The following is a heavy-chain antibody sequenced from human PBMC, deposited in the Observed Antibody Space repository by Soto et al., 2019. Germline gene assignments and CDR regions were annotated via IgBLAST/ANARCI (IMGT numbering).Heavy chain of an antibody. J-gene: IGHJ4*02. CDR3: ARATVTTPYYFDY. Sequence: SLRLSCAASGFTLTRHDVHWVRQTTGKGLEWVSGITSAGGTYYSGSVKGRFTISRDSAKNSFYLQMNSLRAGDTAPYYCARATVTTPYYFDYWGQGALVTVSS. CDR2: ITSAGGT. D-gene: IGHD1-1*01. V-gene: IGHV3-13*01. CDR1: GFTLTRHD.